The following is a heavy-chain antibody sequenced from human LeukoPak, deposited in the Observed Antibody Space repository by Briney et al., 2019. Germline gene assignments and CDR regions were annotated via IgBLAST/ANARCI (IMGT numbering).Heavy chain of an antibody. CDR2: ISDYSGNT. CDR3: AKEGATDYYFDP. Sequence: ASVKVSCKASGYSLSSNGISWARQAPGQGLEWMGWISDYSGNTKYAQNFQDRVTLTTDRSTNTAYMELRSLRSDDTAVYYCAKEGATDYYFDPWGQGTLVTVSS. D-gene: IGHD4-11*01. CDR1: GYSLSSNG. J-gene: IGHJ4*02. V-gene: IGHV1-18*01.